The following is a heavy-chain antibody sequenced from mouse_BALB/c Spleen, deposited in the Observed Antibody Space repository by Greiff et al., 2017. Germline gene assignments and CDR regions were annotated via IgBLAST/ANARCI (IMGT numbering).Heavy chain of an antibody. CDR3: AREGNSYYFDY. J-gene: IGHJ2*01. CDR1: GYTFTSYV. V-gene: IGHV1-14*01. D-gene: IGHD2-1*01. Sequence: EVNLVESGPELVKPGASVKMSCKASGYTFTSYVMHWVKQKPGQGLEWIGYINPYNDGTKYNEKFKGKATLTSDKSSSTAYMELSSLTSEDSAVYYCAREGNSYYFDYWGQGTTLTVSS. CDR2: INPYNDGT.